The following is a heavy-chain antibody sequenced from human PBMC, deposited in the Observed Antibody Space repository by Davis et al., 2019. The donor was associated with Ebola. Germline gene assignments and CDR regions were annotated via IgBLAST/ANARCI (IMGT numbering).Heavy chain of an antibody. CDR3: VRGGDLVY. V-gene: IGHV3-21*01. CDR1: GFTFSNYY. Sequence: GGSLRLSCAASGFTFSNYYMNWVRQAPGKGLEWVSSISSRSNNIFYADSVTGRFTISRDNAKNSLFLQMNSLRAEDTAVYYCVRGGDLVYWGQGALVTVSS. J-gene: IGHJ4*02. D-gene: IGHD2-21*01. CDR2: ISSRSNNI.